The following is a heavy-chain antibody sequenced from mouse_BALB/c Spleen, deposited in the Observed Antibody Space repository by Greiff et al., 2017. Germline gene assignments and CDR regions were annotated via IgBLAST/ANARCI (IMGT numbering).Heavy chain of an antibody. CDR2: IWAGGST. CDR3: ARDYDYVEPFAY. CDR1: GFSLTSYG. J-gene: IGHJ3*01. V-gene: IGHV2-9*02. D-gene: IGHD2-4*01. Sequence: QVQLKESGPGLVAPSQSLSITCTVSGFSLTSYGVHWVRQPPGKGLEWLGVIWAGGSTNYNSALMSRLSISKDNSKSQVFLKMNSLQTDDTAMYYCARDYDYVEPFAYWGQGTLVTVSA.